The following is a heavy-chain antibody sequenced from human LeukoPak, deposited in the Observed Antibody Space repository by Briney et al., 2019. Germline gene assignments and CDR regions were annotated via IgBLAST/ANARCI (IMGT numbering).Heavy chain of an antibody. D-gene: IGHD5-12*01. CDR2: ISSSSSYI. CDR1: GFTFSSYS. CDR3: ARGPRGYSGYDPNFDY. J-gene: IGHJ4*02. Sequence: GGYLRLYCAASGFTFSSYSMNWVRQAPGKGLEWVSSISSSSSYIYYADSVKGRFTISRDNAKNSLYLQMNSLRAEDTAVYYCARGPRGYSGYDPNFDYWGQGTLVTVSS. V-gene: IGHV3-21*01.